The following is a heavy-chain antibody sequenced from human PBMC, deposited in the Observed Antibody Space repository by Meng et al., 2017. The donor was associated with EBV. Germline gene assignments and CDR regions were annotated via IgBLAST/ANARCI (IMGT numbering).Heavy chain of an antibody. D-gene: IGHD1-26*01. Sequence: EWQLVESGGGLVQPGGSLQLSCAASGFTFSGSAMHWVRQASGKGLEWVGRIRSKANSYATAYAASVKGRFTISRDDSKNTAYLQMNSLKTEDTAVYYCTRLDGSYIYYWGQGTLVTVSS. CDR3: TRLDGSYIYY. CDR1: GFTFSGSA. J-gene: IGHJ4*02. V-gene: IGHV3-73*02. CDR2: IRSKANSYAT.